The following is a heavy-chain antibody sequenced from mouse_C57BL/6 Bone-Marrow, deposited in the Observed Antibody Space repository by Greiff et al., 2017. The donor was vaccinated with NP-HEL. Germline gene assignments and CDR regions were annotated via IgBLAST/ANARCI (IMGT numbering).Heavy chain of an antibody. CDR3: ARQGGDY. CDR1: GFTFSDYY. Sequence: VESGGGLVQPGGSLKLSCAASGFTFSDYYMYWVRQTPEKRLEWVAYISNGGGSTYYPDTVKGRFTISRDNAKNTLYLQMSRLKSEDTAMYYCARQGGDYWGQGTTLTVSS. V-gene: IGHV5-12*01. J-gene: IGHJ2*01. CDR2: ISNGGGST. D-gene: IGHD1-1*02.